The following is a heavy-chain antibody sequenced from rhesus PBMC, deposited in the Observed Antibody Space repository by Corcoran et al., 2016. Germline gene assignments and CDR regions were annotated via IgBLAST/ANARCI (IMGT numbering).Heavy chain of an antibody. V-gene: IGHV3S18*01. D-gene: IGHD1-44*02. CDR3: ASGYPIVGATRGDY. CDR2: ICYSGGST. J-gene: IGHJ4*01. CDR1: GFSFSDYY. Sequence: EVQLVESGGGLAKPGGYLRLSCAASGFSFSDYYMYWVRQAPWKVLEWFSGICYSGGSTYNDNSEQVRFTISRENAKDTLYLQMDSLRAEDTAVYYCASGYPIVGATRGDYWGQGVLVTVSS.